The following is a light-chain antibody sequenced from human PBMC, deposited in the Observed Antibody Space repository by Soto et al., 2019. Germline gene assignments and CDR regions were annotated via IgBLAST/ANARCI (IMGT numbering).Light chain of an antibody. CDR1: QDISNY. Sequence: DIQMTQSPSSLSASVGDRVTITCQASQDISNYLNWYQQKPGKAPKLLIYDASNLETGVPSSFSGSGSGTDFIFTISSLQPEDIATYYCQQYDNLVTFGGGTKVDI. CDR2: DAS. V-gene: IGKV1-33*01. J-gene: IGKJ4*01. CDR3: QQYDNLVT.